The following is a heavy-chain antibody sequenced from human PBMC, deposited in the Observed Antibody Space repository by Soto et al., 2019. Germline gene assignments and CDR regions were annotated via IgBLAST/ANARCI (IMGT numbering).Heavy chain of an antibody. CDR1: GFTFNSYD. CDR3: AREYCSGGGCYGWYYLDN. CDR2: IGTAGDT. V-gene: IGHV3-13*01. D-gene: IGHD2-15*01. J-gene: IGHJ4*02. Sequence: GGSLRLSCAASGFTFNSYDMHWVRQAAGKGLEWVSSIGTAGDTYYAGSVKGRFTISRENAKNSLYLQMNSLRAEDTAVYYCAREYCSGGGCYGWYYLDNWGQGTLVTVSS.